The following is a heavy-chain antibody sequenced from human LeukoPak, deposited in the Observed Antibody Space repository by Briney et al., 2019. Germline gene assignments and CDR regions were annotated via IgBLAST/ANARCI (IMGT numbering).Heavy chain of an antibody. CDR1: GLTFSSYS. D-gene: IGHD1-26*01. J-gene: IGHJ4*02. CDR2: ISSSSSYI. V-gene: IGHV3-21*01. CDR3: ARQIVGAFDY. Sequence: GGSLRLSCAASGLTFSSYSMNWVRQAPGKGLEWVSSISSSSSYIYYADSVKGRFTISRDNAKNSLYLQMNSLRAEDTAVYYCARQIVGAFDYWGQGTLVTVSS.